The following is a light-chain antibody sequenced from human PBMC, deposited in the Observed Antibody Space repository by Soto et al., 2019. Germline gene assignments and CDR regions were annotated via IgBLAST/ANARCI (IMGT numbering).Light chain of an antibody. J-gene: IGLJ2*01. CDR3: CAYAGTYSVV. CDR2: DVS. CDR1: SSDVGGYNY. Sequence: QSALTQPRSLSGSPRQSVTISCTGTSSDVGGYNYVSWYQQHPGKAPKLMIYDVSKRPSGVPDGFSGSKSGNTASLTISGLQAEDEADYYCCAYAGTYSVVFGGGTKVTVL. V-gene: IGLV2-11*01.